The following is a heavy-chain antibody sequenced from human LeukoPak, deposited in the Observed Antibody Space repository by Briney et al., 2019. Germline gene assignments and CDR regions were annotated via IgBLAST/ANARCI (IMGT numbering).Heavy chain of an antibody. CDR3: ARQTLLRYFDWLSISPLDY. V-gene: IGHV3-7*01. CDR1: GFTFSSYW. CDR2: IKQDGSEK. D-gene: IGHD3-9*01. Sequence: GGSLRLSCAASGFTFSSYWMSWVRQAPGKGLEWVANIKQDGSEKYYVYSVKGRFTISRDNAKNSLYLQMNSLRAEDTAVYYCARQTLLRYFDWLSISPLDYWGQGTLVTVSS. J-gene: IGHJ4*02.